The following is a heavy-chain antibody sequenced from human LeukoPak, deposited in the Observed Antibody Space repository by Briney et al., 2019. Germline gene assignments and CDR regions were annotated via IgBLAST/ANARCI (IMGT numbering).Heavy chain of an antibody. V-gene: IGHV4-59*01. D-gene: IGHD4-11*01. CDR2: IYYSGST. CDR1: GGSISSYY. Sequence: SETLSLTCTVSGGSISSYYWSWIRQPPGKGLEWIGCIYYSGSTNYNPSLKSRVTISVDTSKNQFSLKLSSVTAADTAVYYCARATVTLYYYYMDVWGKGTTVTVSS. CDR3: ARATVTLYYYYMDV. J-gene: IGHJ6*03.